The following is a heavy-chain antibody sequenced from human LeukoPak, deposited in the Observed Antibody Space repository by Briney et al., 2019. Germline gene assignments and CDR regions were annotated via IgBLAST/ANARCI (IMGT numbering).Heavy chain of an antibody. CDR1: GGSLSGYY. CDR2: INHSGST. J-gene: IGHJ5*02. CDR3: ARAHYYDSSGYSNWFDP. V-gene: IGHV4-34*01. Sequence: SETLSLTCAVYGGSLSGYYWSWIRQPPGKGLEWIGEINHSGSTNYNPSLKSRVTISVDTSKNQFSLKLSSVTAADTAVYYCARAHYYDSSGYSNWFDPWGQGTLVTVSS. D-gene: IGHD3-22*01.